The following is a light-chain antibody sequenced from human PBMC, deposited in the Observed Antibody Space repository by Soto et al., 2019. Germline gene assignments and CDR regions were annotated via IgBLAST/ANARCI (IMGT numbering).Light chain of an antibody. V-gene: IGLV2-8*01. CDR3: SSYAGSNNVG. CDR2: EVS. CDR1: SSDVGGYNY. J-gene: IGLJ2*01. Sequence: QSALTQPPSASGSPGQSVTISCTGTSSDVGGYNYVSWYQQHPGKAPKLMIYEVSKRPSGVPDRFSGSKSVNTSSLTVSGLQAEDEADDYCSSYAGSNNVGFGGGTQLTVL.